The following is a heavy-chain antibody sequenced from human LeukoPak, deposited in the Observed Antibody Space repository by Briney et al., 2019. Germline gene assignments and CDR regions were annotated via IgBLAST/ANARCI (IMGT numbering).Heavy chain of an antibody. CDR3: ATTGGAVYDS. Sequence: PGGLLSPSCASSGFTVSSNSVSWGRQAPGKGLDWGPISYNGGSTYYTDSVKGRFTISRDNSKNTLYLQMNSLSADDTAVYYCATTGGAVYDSWGQGTLVTVSS. V-gene: IGHV3-53*01. D-gene: IGHD1-14*01. J-gene: IGHJ4*02. CDR1: GFTVSSNS. CDR2: SYNGGST.